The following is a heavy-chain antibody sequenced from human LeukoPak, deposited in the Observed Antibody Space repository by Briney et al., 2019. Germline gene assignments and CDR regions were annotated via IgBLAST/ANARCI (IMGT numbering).Heavy chain of an antibody. J-gene: IGHJ4*02. V-gene: IGHV3-30*03. CDR3: ASSGYEDY. D-gene: IGHD3-22*01. Sequence: GGSLRLSCAASGFTFSSYGMHWVRQAPGKGLEWVAVISYDGSNKYYADSAKGRFTISRDNSKNTLYLQMNSLRAEGTAVYYCASSGYEDYWGQGTLVTVSS. CDR1: GFTFSSYG. CDR2: ISYDGSNK.